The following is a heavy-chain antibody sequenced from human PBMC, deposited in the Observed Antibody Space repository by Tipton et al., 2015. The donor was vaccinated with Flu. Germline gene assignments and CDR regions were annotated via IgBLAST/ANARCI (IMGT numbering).Heavy chain of an antibody. CDR1: GDSINTGGAY. CDR3: ARRDYSNYVSDPKSWFDP. CDR2: IYYSGST. Sequence: TLSLTCTVSGDSINTGGAYWTWIRQRPGQGLEWIGGIYYSGSTYYNPSLKSRVTISIDTSKNQFSLNMRSVTAADMAVYYCARRDYSNYVSDPKSWFDPWGQGTLVAVSS. J-gene: IGHJ5*02. D-gene: IGHD4-11*01. V-gene: IGHV4-31*03.